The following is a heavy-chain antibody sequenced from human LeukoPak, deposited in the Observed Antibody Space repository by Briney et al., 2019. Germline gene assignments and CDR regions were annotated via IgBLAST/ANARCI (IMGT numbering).Heavy chain of an antibody. CDR1: GYTFTGYY. D-gene: IGHD6-13*01. CDR2: INPNSGGT. Sequence: GGSLRLSCEASGYTFTGYYMHWVRQAPGQGLEWMGWINPNSGGTNYAQKFQGRVTMTRDTSISTAYMELSRLRSDDTAVYYCASTKPSIAAAGTKEFDYWGQGTLVTVSS. V-gene: IGHV1-2*02. J-gene: IGHJ4*02. CDR3: ASTKPSIAAAGTKEFDY.